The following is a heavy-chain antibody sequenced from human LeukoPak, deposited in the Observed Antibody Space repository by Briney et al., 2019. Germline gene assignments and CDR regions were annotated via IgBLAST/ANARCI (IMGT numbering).Heavy chain of an antibody. D-gene: IGHD3/OR15-3a*01. Sequence: SETLSLTCAVYGGSFSGYYWSWISQPPGKRLEWIGEINHSGSTNYNPSLKDRVTISVDTSKNQFSLKLSSVTAADTAVYYCARQTGSGLFILPGGQGTLVTVSS. CDR2: INHSGST. V-gene: IGHV4-34*01. CDR3: ARQTGSGLFILP. CDR1: GGSFSGYY. J-gene: IGHJ4*02.